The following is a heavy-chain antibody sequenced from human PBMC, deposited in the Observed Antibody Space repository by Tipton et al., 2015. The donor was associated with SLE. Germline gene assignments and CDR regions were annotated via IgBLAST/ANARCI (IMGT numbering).Heavy chain of an antibody. CDR3: AGPIRQDGFDI. Sequence: GLVKPSETLSLSCTVSGGSISSTGHYWAWIRQPPGKGLEWVGHIYSSGRVNYNPSLKSRVTMSVDPSKNLLSLRLNSVTAADTAVYFCAGPIRQDGFDIWGQGTMVTVSS. CDR2: IYSSGRV. J-gene: IGHJ3*02. V-gene: IGHV4-61*05. D-gene: IGHD2-21*01. CDR1: GGSISSTGHY.